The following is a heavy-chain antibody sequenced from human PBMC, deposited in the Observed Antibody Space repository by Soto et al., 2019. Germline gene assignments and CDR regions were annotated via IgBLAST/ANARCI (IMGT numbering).Heavy chain of an antibody. J-gene: IGHJ4*02. Sequence: EVQLVESGGALVKPGGSLKLSCETSGFPFDIYTMNWVRQAPGKGLEWVSSISSSGTYIDYADSVEGRFAISRDDAKNSVFLEMTSLRVDDTAVYYCAREGNYHEFWGQGTLVTVSS. CDR2: ISSSGTYI. V-gene: IGHV3-21*01. CDR3: AREGNYHEF. CDR1: GFPFDIYT. D-gene: IGHD3-10*01.